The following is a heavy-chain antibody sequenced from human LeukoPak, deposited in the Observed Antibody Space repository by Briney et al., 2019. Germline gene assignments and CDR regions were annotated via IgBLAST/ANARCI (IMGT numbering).Heavy chain of an antibody. CDR1: GFTVSSNY. CDR3: ARVGYCSSTSCYKGLGAFDI. D-gene: IGHD2-2*02. Sequence: PGGSLRLSCAASGFTVSSNYMSWVRQAPGKGLEWVSVIYSGGSTYYADSVKGRFTISRDNSKNRLYLQMNSLRAEDTAVYYCARVGYCSSTSCYKGLGAFDIWGQGTMVTVSS. J-gene: IGHJ3*02. V-gene: IGHV3-66*02. CDR2: IYSGGST.